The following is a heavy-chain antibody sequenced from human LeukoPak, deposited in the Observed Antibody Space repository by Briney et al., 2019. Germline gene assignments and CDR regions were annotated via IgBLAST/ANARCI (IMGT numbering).Heavy chain of an antibody. CDR1: GFTFDDYA. CDR2: ISWNSGSI. Sequence: GGSLRLSCAASGFTFDDYAMHWVRQAPGKGLEWVSGISWNSGSIGYADSVKGRFTISRDNAKNSLYLQMNSLRAEDTALYYCAKDRGSSWYVGIDYWGQGTLVTVSS. CDR3: AKDRGSSWYVGIDY. D-gene: IGHD6-13*01. V-gene: IGHV3-9*01. J-gene: IGHJ4*02.